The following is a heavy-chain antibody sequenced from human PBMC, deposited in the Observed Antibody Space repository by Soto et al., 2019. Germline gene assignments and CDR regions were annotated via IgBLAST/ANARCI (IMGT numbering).Heavy chain of an antibody. D-gene: IGHD3-3*01. CDR1: GYSFTSYW. CDR3: ARAIFGVVIHNWFDP. J-gene: IGHJ5*02. CDR2: IYPGDSDT. V-gene: IGHV5-51*01. Sequence: ESLKIACKGSGYSFTSYWIGWVRQMPGKGLEWMGIIYPGDSDTRYSPSFQGQVTISADKSISTAYLQWSSLKASDTAMYYCARAIFGVVIHNWFDPWGQGTLVTVSS.